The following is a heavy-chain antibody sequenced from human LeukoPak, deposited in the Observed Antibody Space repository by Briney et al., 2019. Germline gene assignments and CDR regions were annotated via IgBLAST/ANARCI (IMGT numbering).Heavy chain of an antibody. J-gene: IGHJ4*02. CDR1: GCSISSYY. Sequence: SETLSLTCTVSGCSISSYYWSWIRQPAGKGLEWIGRIYISGSTNYNPSLKSRVTMSVDTSKNQFSLKLSSVTAADTAVYYCARGVVPARHFDYWGQGTLVTVPS. D-gene: IGHD2-2*01. V-gene: IGHV4-4*07. CDR2: IYISGST. CDR3: ARGVVPARHFDY.